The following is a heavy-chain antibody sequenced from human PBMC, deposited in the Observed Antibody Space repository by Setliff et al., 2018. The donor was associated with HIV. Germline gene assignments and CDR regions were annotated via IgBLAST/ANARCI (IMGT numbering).Heavy chain of an antibody. Sequence: ASVKVSCKASGYTFTSYYMHWVRQAPGQGLEWMGIINPSGGSTSYAQKFQGRVTMTRDTSTSTVYMELSSLRSEDTAVYYCAREGQVVVTAKGFDYWGLGTLVTVSS. CDR1: GYTFTSYY. CDR2: INPSGGST. CDR3: AREGQVVVTAKGFDY. V-gene: IGHV1-46*01. D-gene: IGHD2-15*01. J-gene: IGHJ4*02.